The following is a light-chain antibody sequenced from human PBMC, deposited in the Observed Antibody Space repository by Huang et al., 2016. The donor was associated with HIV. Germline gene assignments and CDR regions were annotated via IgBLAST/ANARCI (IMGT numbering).Light chain of an antibody. CDR3: QQYNNGPPWT. CDR1: QSVSVN. J-gene: IGKJ1*01. Sequence: EIVMTQSPATLSVTPGEGVTLSCRATQSVSVNLAWYQQKPGQAPRLLIHSASTRATGIPVRFSGGGSGTEFTLTISRLQSEDSAVYYCQQYNNGPPWTFGQGTKVEIK. V-gene: IGKV3-15*01. CDR2: SAS.